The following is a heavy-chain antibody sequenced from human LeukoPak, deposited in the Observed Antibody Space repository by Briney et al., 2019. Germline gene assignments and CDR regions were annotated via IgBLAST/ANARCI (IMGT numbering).Heavy chain of an antibody. CDR1: DGSISSSSYN. Sequence: PSETLSLTCSVSDGSISSSSYNWGWIRQPPGKGLEWIGSIYYSGSTYYNPSLKSRVTISVDTSKNQFSLKLSSVTAADTAVYYCARDRSPLYDSSGYYSHFDYWGQGTPVTVSS. J-gene: IGHJ4*02. CDR3: ARDRSPLYDSSGYYSHFDY. CDR2: IYYSGST. V-gene: IGHV4-39*07. D-gene: IGHD3-22*01.